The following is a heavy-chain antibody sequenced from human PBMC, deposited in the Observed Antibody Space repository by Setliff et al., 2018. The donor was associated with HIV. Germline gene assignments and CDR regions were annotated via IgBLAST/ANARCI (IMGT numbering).Heavy chain of an antibody. V-gene: IGHV1-18*01. D-gene: IGHD3-10*01. Sequence: ASVKVSCKSSGYTFSNFGVIWVRQAPGQELEWLGYINGYSGKTHLSPSLQGRLTMTTDTSTDTVYLELRSLASDDTAIYYCALEAPRYASGAFDMWGLGTMVTVSS. CDR3: ALEAPRYASGAFDM. CDR2: INGYSGKT. CDR1: GYTFSNFG. J-gene: IGHJ3*02.